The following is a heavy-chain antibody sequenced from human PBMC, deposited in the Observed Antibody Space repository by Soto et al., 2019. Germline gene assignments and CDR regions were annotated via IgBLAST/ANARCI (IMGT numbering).Heavy chain of an antibody. CDR1: GFTFSNAW. CDR3: TTAGGTYYYDSSGYYSDWYFDL. Sequence: EVQLVESGGGLVKPGGSLRLSCAASGFTFSNAWMNWVRQAPGKGLEWVGRIKSKTDGGTTDYAAPVKGRFTISRDQSKNTLYMQMNSLKTEDTAVYYCTTAGGTYYYDSSGYYSDWYFDLWGRGTLVTVSS. CDR2: IKSKTDGGTT. D-gene: IGHD3-22*01. V-gene: IGHV3-15*07. J-gene: IGHJ2*01.